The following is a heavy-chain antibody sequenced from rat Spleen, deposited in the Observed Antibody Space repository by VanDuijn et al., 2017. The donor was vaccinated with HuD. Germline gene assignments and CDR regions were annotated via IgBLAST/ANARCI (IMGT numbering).Heavy chain of an antibody. J-gene: IGHJ2*01. CDR2: ISYEGSST. CDR3: ARHGYGGYSGSFAY. V-gene: IGHV5-22*01. CDR1: GFTFSDCY. D-gene: IGHD1-11*01. Sequence: EVQLVESGGGLVQPGRSLKLSCAASGFTFSDCYMAWVRQAPRKGLEWVASISYEGSSTYYGDSVKGRFTISRDNAESTLYLQMDSLRSEDTATYYCARHGYGGYSGSFAYWGQGVMVTVSS.